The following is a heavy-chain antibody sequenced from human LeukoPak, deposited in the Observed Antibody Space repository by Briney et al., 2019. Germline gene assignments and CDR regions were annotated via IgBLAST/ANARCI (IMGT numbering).Heavy chain of an antibody. CDR2: ISSSSSYI. J-gene: IGHJ4*02. D-gene: IGHD3-10*01. CDR1: GFTFSSFS. CDR3: ARDGSMVRGVIIPFDY. V-gene: IGHV3-21*01. Sequence: GGSRSLSCAASGFTFSSFSMTWVRKAPGKGREWASSISSSSSYIYYADSVKGRFTISRDNAKNSLYLQMNSLRAEDTAVYYCARDGSMVRGVIIPFDYWGQGTLVTVSS.